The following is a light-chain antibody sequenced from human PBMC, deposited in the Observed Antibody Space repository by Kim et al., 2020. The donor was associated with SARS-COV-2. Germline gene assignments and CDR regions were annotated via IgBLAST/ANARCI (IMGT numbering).Light chain of an antibody. V-gene: IGLV3-19*01. J-gene: IGLJ2*01. Sequence: VALGRTVGITCQGDSLRSYYATCYQQKPGQAPILVIYGKNNRPSGIPDRFSSSSSGNTASLTITGTQAGDEADYYCNSRDSNDNVVFGGGTQLTVL. CDR3: NSRDSNDNVV. CDR1: SLRSYY. CDR2: GKN.